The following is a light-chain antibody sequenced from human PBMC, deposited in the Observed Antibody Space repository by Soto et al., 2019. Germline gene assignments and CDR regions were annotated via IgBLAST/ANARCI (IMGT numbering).Light chain of an antibody. V-gene: IGLV2-8*01. Sequence: QSVLTQPASVSGSPGQSVAISCTGTSSDVGGYNYVSWYQQHPSKAPKLMIYEVNKRPSGVPDRFSGSKSGNTASLTVSGLQAEDEADYYCSSYAGSSNVFGTGTKVTVL. CDR1: SSDVGGYNY. J-gene: IGLJ1*01. CDR3: SSYAGSSNV. CDR2: EVN.